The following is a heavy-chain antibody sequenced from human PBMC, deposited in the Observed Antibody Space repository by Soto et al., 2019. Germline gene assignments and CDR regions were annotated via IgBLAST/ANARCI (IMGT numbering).Heavy chain of an antibody. Sequence: QVQLVQSGAEVKKPGSSVKVSCKTSGGTFGSYAISWVRQAPGQGLEWMGGIIPIFSTPNYAQKFQGRVTIPADEXMSXAXRELSSLRSEDTAVYYCARPIQYYFDTSAQSAWFDPWGQGTLVTVSS. CDR1: GGTFGSYA. V-gene: IGHV1-69*12. CDR2: IIPIFSTP. CDR3: ARPIQYYFDTSAQSAWFDP. J-gene: IGHJ5*02. D-gene: IGHD3-22*01.